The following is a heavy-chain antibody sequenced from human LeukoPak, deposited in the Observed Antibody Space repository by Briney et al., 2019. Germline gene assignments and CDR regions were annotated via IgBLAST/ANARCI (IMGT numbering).Heavy chain of an antibody. Sequence: GGSLRLSCAASGFTFTNACMNWVRQAPGKGLEWVGHIKSKTDGGTTTYAAPVKGRFTISRDDSKDTLYLQMNSLRAEDTAVYYCARDFYGDLYFDYWGQGTLVTVSS. V-gene: IGHV3-15*01. CDR1: GFTFTNAC. D-gene: IGHD4-17*01. J-gene: IGHJ4*02. CDR3: ARDFYGDLYFDY. CDR2: IKSKTDGGTT.